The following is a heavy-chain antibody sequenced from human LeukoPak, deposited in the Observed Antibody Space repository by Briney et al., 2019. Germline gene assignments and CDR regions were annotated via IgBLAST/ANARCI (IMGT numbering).Heavy chain of an antibody. Sequence: GGSLRLSCAASGFSFSTFGMHWVRQAPGKGLEWVALIWYDGSNKYYADSVKGRFTISRDNSKNTLYLQMNSLRAVDTAVYYCARGDETYYFDYWGQGTLVTVSS. CDR2: IWYDGSNK. CDR1: GFSFSTFG. CDR3: ARGDETYYFDY. J-gene: IGHJ4*02. V-gene: IGHV3-33*01.